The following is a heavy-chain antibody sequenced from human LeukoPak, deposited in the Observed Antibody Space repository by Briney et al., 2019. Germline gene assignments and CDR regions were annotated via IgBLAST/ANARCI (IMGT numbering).Heavy chain of an antibody. J-gene: IGHJ2*01. CDR1: GFTFSSYS. CDR3: AKDRATVTTYWYFDL. CDR2: ISSSSSYI. D-gene: IGHD4-11*01. Sequence: GGSLRLSCAASGFTFSSYSMNWVRQAPGKGLEWVSSISSSSSYIYYADSVKGRFTIPRDNSKNTLYLQMNSLRAEDTAVYYCAKDRATVTTYWYFDLWGRGTLVTVSS. V-gene: IGHV3-21*01.